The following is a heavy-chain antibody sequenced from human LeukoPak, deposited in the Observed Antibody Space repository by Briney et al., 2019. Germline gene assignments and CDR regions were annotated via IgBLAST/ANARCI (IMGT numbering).Heavy chain of an antibody. CDR3: ARHTKGRTCGMDV. D-gene: IGHD2-8*01. CDR2: IKQDGSEK. J-gene: IGHJ6*02. Sequence: GGSLRLSCAASGFTFSSYWMSWVRQAPGKGLEWVANIKQDGSEKYYVDSVKGRFTISRDNAKNSLYLQMNSLRAEDTAVYYCARHTKGRTCGMDVWGQGTTVTVSS. CDR1: GFTFSSYW. V-gene: IGHV3-7*04.